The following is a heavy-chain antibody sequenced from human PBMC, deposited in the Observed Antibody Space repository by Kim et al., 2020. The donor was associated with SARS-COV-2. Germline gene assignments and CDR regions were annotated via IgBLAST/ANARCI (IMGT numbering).Heavy chain of an antibody. Sequence: ASVKVSCKASGYTFTSYSIHWVRQAPGQGLEWMGWINPNSGGTNYAQKFQGRVTMTRDTSNSTAYMELSRLRSDDTAVYYCATERGIYGSGSCGLFAYWGQGTLVPASP. CDR3: ATERGIYGSGSCGLFAY. D-gene: IGHD3-10*01. CDR1: GYTFTSYS. V-gene: IGHV1-2*02. CDR2: INPNSGGT. J-gene: IGHJ4*02.